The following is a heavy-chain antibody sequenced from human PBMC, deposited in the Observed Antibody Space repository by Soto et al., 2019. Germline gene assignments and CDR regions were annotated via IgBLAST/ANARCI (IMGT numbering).Heavy chain of an antibody. J-gene: IGHJ6*03. CDR3: ARGGISHWAYFYYMDV. Sequence: SETLSLTCVVSGGSLSDYFWSWIRQPPGMALEWIGEINHLGSINYNPSLKSRVTMSVDTSKNQFSLTLNSVTAADTATYYCARGGISHWAYFYYMDVRDRGTTLTVS. CDR1: GGSLSDYF. V-gene: IGHV4-34*01. CDR2: INHLGSI. D-gene: IGHD2-21*01.